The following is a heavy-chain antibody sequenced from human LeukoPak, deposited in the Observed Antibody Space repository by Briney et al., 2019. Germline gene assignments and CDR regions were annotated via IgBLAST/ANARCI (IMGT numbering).Heavy chain of an antibody. D-gene: IGHD5-18*01. V-gene: IGHV3-30*03. J-gene: IGHJ3*02. Sequence: GGSLRLSCAASGFTFSSYGMHWVRQAPGKGLEWVAVISYDGSNKYYADSVKGRFTISRDNSKNTLYLQMNSLRAEDTAVYYCATWIRLRTWAFDIWGQGTMVTVSS. CDR1: GFTFSSYG. CDR3: ATWIRLRTWAFDI. CDR2: ISYDGSNK.